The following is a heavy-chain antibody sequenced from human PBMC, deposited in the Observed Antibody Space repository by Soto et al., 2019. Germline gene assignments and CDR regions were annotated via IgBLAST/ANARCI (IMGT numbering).Heavy chain of an antibody. Sequence: QVQLQESGPGLVKPAQTLSLTCNVSGGSVLSGGYYWSWIRQRPGKGLQWIGSIHYSGTTYYDPSLKSRLTLSVDTSNNHFSLKLTALTAADTAVYYCARDPGDFGDYARGYFDNWGQGVPVTVSS. J-gene: IGHJ4*02. V-gene: IGHV4-31*03. CDR3: ARDPGDFGDYARGYFDN. CDR2: IHYSGTT. D-gene: IGHD4-17*01. CDR1: GGSVLSGGYY.